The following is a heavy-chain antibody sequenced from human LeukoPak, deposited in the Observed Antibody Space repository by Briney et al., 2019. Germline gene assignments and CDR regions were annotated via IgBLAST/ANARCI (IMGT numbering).Heavy chain of an antibody. CDR2: ISGSGGRT. CDR3: AKERSFGTWLGDY. V-gene: IGHV3-23*01. Sequence: GGSLRLSCAASGFTFSSYAMSWVRQAPGKGLEWVSVISGSGGRTYYADSVKGRFTVSRDNSKNTLYLQMNSLRAEDTAIYYCAKERSFGTWLGDYWGQGTLVTVSS. J-gene: IGHJ4*02. CDR1: GFTFSSYA. D-gene: IGHD2/OR15-2a*01.